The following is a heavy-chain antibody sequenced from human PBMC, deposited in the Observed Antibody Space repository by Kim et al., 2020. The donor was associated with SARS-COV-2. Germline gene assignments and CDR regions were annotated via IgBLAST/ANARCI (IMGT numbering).Heavy chain of an antibody. V-gene: IGHV1-2*02. CDR3: ARGPEYSSSPLDY. Sequence: YAQKFQGRVTMTRDTAISTAYMELSRLGYDDTAVYYCARGPEYSSSPLDYWGQGTLVTVSS. J-gene: IGHJ4*02. D-gene: IGHD6-6*01.